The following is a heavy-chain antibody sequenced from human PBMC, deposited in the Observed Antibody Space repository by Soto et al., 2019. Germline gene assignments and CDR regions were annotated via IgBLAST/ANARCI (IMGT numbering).Heavy chain of an antibody. Sequence: QVQLVQSGAEVKKPGSSVKVSCKASGGTLKNYAVSWVRQAPGQGLEWMGWISAYNGNTNYAQKLQGRVTMTTDTSTSTAYMELRGLRSDDTAVYYCARGHYYGSGSYYPLDYWGQGTLVTVSS. CDR1: GGTLKNYA. J-gene: IGHJ4*02. CDR2: ISAYNGNT. V-gene: IGHV1-18*01. CDR3: ARGHYYGSGSYYPLDY. D-gene: IGHD3-10*01.